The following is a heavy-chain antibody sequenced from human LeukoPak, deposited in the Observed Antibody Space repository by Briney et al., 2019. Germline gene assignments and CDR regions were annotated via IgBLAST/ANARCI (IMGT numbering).Heavy chain of an antibody. V-gene: IGHV3-30*18. CDR1: GFTFSIYG. D-gene: IGHD5-24*01. Sequence: GGSLRLSCAASGFTFSIYGMHWVRQAPAKGLEWVAVIAYDGSNEFYADSVKGRFTISRDNSKNTVYLQMNSLRAEDTAVYYCAKDGGGRWLQLPLDYWGQGTLVTVSS. CDR3: AKDGGGRWLQLPLDY. J-gene: IGHJ4*02. CDR2: IAYDGSNE.